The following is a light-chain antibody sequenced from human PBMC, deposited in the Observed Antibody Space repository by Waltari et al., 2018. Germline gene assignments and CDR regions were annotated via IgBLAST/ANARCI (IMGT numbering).Light chain of an antibody. Sequence: QSVLTQPPSVSEAPRQRVTLSCSGSSSNIGNYAVHWYQQLPGKAPKLLFSSNYVLASGVSDRFAGSKSGSSASLVISGLQSEDEADYYCATWDDSLNGPVFGGGTKVTVL. J-gene: IGLJ2*01. V-gene: IGLV1-36*01. CDR2: SNY. CDR3: ATWDDSLNGPV. CDR1: SSNIGNYA.